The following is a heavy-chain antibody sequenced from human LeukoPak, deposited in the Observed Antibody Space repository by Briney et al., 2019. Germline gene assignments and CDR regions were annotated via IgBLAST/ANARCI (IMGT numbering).Heavy chain of an antibody. Sequence: SETLSLTCSVSGGSITGYYWSWIRQPPGKGLEWIGEINHSGSTNYNPSLKSRVTISVDTSKNQFSLKLSSVAAADTAVYYCARNRRIAARLIPMVRGESRRPYYFDYWGQGTLVTVSS. CDR3: ARNRRIAARLIPMVRGESRRPYYFDY. CDR2: INHSGST. J-gene: IGHJ4*02. V-gene: IGHV4-34*01. CDR1: GGSITGYY. D-gene: IGHD3-10*01.